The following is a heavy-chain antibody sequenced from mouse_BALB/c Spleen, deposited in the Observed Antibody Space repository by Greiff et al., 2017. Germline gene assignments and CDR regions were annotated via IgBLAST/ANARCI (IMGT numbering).Heavy chain of an antibody. CDR3: ALNFYFDY. CDR2: INPSNGRT. J-gene: IGHJ2*01. V-gene: IGHV1S81*02. CDR1: AYTFPTYW. Sequence: VQLQQPGAELVKPGASGKLSSKAFAYTFPTYWMHWVKQRPGQGLEWIGEINPSNGRTNYNEKFKSKATLTVDKSSSTAYMQLSSLTSEDSAVYYCALNFYFDYWGQGTTLTVSS. D-gene: IGHD1-3*01.